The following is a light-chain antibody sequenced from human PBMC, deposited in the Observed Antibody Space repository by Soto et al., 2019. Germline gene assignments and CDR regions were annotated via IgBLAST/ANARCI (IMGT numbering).Light chain of an antibody. J-gene: IGKJ1*01. V-gene: IGKV3-15*01. CDR1: QSVSSN. CDR3: QQYNNWPET. CDR2: GAS. Sequence: VMTQSPVSLSVSPGERATLSCMASQSVSSNLAWLQQKPGQAPRLIIYGASTRATDIPARFSGSGSGTEFTLTISSLQSEDVAVYYCQQYNNWPETFGQGTKVDIK.